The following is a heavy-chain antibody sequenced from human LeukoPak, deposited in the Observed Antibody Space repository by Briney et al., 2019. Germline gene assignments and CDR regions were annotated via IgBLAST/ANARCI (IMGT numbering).Heavy chain of an antibody. CDR3: ARCRDGYNSGAFDI. Sequence: GASVKVSCKASGGTFSSYAISWVRQAPGQGLEWMGGIIPIFGTANYAQKFQGRVTITADKSTSTAYMELSSLRSEDTAVYYCARCRDGYNSGAFDIWGQGTMVTVSS. D-gene: IGHD5-24*01. CDR2: IIPIFGTA. J-gene: IGHJ3*02. V-gene: IGHV1-69*06. CDR1: GGTFSSYA.